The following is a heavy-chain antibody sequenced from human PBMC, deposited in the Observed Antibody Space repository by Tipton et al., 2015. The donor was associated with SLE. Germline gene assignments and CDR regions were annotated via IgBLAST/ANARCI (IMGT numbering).Heavy chain of an antibody. CDR3: ARGGAREPRGDY. CDR2: INHRGST. J-gene: IGHJ4*02. Sequence: TLSLTCAVYGGSFGGYYWSWIRQPPGKGLEWIGEINHRGSTYYNPSLKSRVTISVDTSKNQFSLKLSSVTAADTAVYYCARGGAREPRGDYWGQGTLVTVSS. D-gene: IGHD1-26*01. CDR1: GGSFGGYY. V-gene: IGHV4-34*01.